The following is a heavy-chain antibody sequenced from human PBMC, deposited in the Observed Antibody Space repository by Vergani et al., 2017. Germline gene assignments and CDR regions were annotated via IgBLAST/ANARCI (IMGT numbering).Heavy chain of an antibody. CDR3: ARDLACCHEGSCAL. CDR2: VLFDGSNE. J-gene: IGHJ4*02. CDR1: GFTFKRYG. D-gene: IGHD2-15*01. V-gene: IGHV3-30*02. Sequence: QVQLVQSGGGVVQPGGSLRLSCVASGFTFKRYGMQWVRQAPGKGLEWVAYVLFDGSNEYYADSVKGRFIVSRDNSNDALYLQMNSLRTDDTAVYYCARDLACCHEGSCALWGQGSVVTVSS.